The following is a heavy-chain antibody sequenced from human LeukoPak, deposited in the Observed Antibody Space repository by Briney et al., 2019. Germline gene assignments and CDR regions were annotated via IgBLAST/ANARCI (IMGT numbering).Heavy chain of an antibody. CDR2: INPSGGST. D-gene: IGHD6-13*01. CDR1: GYTFTSYF. J-gene: IGHJ6*04. Sequence: ASVKVSCKASGYTFTSYFMHWVRQAPGQGLEWMGIINPSGGSTSYVQKFQGRVTMTRDTSTSTVYMELSSLRSEDTAVYYCARDPGIAAAAPYYYYGMDVWGKGTTVTVSS. CDR3: ARDPGIAAAAPYYYYGMDV. V-gene: IGHV1-46*01.